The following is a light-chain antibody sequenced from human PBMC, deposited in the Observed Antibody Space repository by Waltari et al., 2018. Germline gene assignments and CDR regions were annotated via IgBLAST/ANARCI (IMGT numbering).Light chain of an antibody. J-gene: IGKJ4*01. CDR1: HPIRTF. V-gene: IGKV1-39*01. CDR2: GAS. Sequence: TCRASHPIRTFLNWYQQKPGEPPKLLIYGASTLQSGVASRFSGSGSGTDFIFSISNLQPEDFATYFCQQSFGNPLTFGAGTKMEIK. CDR3: QQSFGNPLT.